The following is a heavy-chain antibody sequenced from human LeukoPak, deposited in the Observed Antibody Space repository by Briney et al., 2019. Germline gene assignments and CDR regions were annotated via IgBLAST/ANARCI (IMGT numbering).Heavy chain of an antibody. CDR1: GYTFTSYG. CDR2: ISAYNGNT. J-gene: IGHJ5*02. CDR3: ARTKNRGVVVPYNWFDP. V-gene: IGHV1-18*01. Sequence: ASVKVSCKASGYTFTSYGIRWVRQAPGQGLEWMGWISAYNGNTNYAQKLQGRVTMTTDTSTSTAYMELRSLRSDDTAVYYCARTKNRGVVVPYNWFDPWGQGTLVTVSS. D-gene: IGHD2-2*01.